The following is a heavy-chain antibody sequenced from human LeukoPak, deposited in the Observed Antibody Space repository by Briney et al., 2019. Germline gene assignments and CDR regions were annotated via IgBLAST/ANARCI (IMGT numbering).Heavy chain of an antibody. CDR1: GGSISSYY. Sequence: SETLPLTCTVSGGSISSYYWSWIRQPPGKGLEWIGYIYYSGSTNYNPSLKSRVTISVDTSKNRFSLKLSSVTAADTAVYYCARVRVGEGAFDIWGQGTMVTVSS. CDR3: ARVRVGEGAFDI. V-gene: IGHV4-59*01. J-gene: IGHJ3*02. CDR2: IYYSGST. D-gene: IGHD1-26*01.